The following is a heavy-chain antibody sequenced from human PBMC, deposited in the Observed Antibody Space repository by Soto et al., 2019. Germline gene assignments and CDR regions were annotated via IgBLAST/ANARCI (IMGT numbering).Heavy chain of an antibody. J-gene: IGHJ4*02. CDR3: ARVDPIFRGYSSGWYGPFDY. V-gene: IGHV1-69*12. CDR1: GGTFSSYA. CDR2: IIPIFGTA. Sequence: QVQLVQSGAEVKKPGSSVKVSCKASGGTFSSYAISWVRRAPGQGLEWMGGIIPIFGTANYAQKFQGRVTITADESTSTAYMELSSLRSEDTAVYYCARVDPIFRGYSSGWYGPFDYWGQGTLVTVSS. D-gene: IGHD6-19*01.